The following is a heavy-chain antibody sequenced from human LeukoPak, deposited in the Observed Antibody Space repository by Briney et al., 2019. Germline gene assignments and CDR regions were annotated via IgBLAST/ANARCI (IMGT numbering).Heavy chain of an antibody. J-gene: IGHJ4*02. CDR3: ARAARKSITMIVVVTHFDY. CDR2: IYYSGST. D-gene: IGHD3-22*01. CDR1: GGSISSSSYY. V-gene: IGHV4-39*07. Sequence: SETLSLTCTVSGGSISSSSYYWGWIRQPPGKGLEWIGSIYYSGSTYYNPSLKSRVTISVDTSKNQFFLKLSSVTAADTAVYYCARAARKSITMIVVVTHFDYWGQGTLVTVSS.